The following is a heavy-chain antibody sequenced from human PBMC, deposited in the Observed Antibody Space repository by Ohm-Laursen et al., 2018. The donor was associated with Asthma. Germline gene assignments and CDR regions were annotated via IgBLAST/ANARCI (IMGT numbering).Heavy chain of an antibody. CDR2: IFPHGSHT. D-gene: IGHD5-24*01. V-gene: IGHV3-74*01. Sequence: SLRLSCAASGFTFSDYFMHWVRQGPGEGLVWISHIFPHGSHTNYADSVKGRFTISRDDAQNTLYLQMNSLRADDTAVYYCARGSLEGLQWGQGTLVTVSS. CDR1: GFTFSDYF. CDR3: ARGSLEGLQ. J-gene: IGHJ4*02.